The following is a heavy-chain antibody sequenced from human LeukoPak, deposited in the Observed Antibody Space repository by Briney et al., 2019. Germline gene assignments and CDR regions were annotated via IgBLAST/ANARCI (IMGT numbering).Heavy chain of an antibody. V-gene: IGHV3-21*01. Sequence: KAGGSLRLSCAASGFTFSSYSMNWVRQAPGEGLEWVSSISSSSSYIYYADSVKGRFTISRDNAKNSLYLQMNSLRAEDTAVYYCARDLGVSSGHDYWGQGTLVTVSS. J-gene: IGHJ4*02. D-gene: IGHD6-19*01. CDR1: GFTFSSYS. CDR2: ISSSSSYI. CDR3: ARDLGVSSGHDY.